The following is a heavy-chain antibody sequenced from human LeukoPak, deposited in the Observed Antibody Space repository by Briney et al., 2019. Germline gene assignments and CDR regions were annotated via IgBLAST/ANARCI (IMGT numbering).Heavy chain of an antibody. CDR3: ARDAVDTANAV. CDR2: INSDGSIT. V-gene: IGHV3-74*01. CDR1: GFTFTTYW. Sequence: QTGGSLRLSCAASGFTFTTYWMHWVRQAPGKGLAWVSHINSDGSITSYADSVKGRFTISRDNAKSTLYLQMNSLRAEDTAVYYCARDAVDTANAVWGQGTTVTVSS. J-gene: IGHJ6*02. D-gene: IGHD5-18*01.